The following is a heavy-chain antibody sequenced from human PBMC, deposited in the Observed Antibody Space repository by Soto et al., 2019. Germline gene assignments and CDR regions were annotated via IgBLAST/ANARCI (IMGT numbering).Heavy chain of an antibody. V-gene: IGHV4-31*03. CDR2: IYYSGST. D-gene: IGHD1-26*01. J-gene: IGHJ6*02. CDR1: GGSISSGGYY. CDR3: AREYSGSYSQDYGMDV. Sequence: LSLTCTVSGGSISSGGYYWSWIRQHPGKGLEWIGYIYYSGSTYYNPSLKSRVTISVDTSKNQFSLKLSSVTAADTAVYYCAREYSGSYSQDYGMDVWGQGTTVTVSS.